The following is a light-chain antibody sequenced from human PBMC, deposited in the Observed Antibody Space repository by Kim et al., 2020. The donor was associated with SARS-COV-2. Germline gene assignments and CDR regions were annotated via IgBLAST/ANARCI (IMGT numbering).Light chain of an antibody. J-gene: IGLJ3*02. CDR1: SGHSSHG. CDR3: QTWDTDIRV. V-gene: IGLV4-69*01. CDR2: LDSDGSH. Sequence: QPVLTQSPSASASLGASVRLTCTLSSGHSSHGIAWHQQQPEKGPRYLMKLDSDGSHNKGDGIPDRFSGSRSGAEWYLTISSLQSEDEADYYCQTWDTDIRVFGGGTKLTVL.